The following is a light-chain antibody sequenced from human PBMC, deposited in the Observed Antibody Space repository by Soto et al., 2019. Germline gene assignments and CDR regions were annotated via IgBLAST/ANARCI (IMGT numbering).Light chain of an antibody. CDR2: GNS. Sequence: SVRTQPPSVSGAPGQRVTISCTGSSSNIGAGYDVHWYQQLPGTAPKLLIYGNSNRPSGVPDRFSGSKSGTSASLAITGLQAEDEADYYCQSYDSSRYVFGTGTKVTVL. CDR1: SSNIGAGYD. CDR3: QSYDSSRYV. V-gene: IGLV1-40*01. J-gene: IGLJ1*01.